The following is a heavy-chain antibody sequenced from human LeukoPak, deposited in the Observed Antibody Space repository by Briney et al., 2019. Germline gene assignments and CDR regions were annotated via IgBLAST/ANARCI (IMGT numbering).Heavy chain of an antibody. CDR2: ISDSGSGGST. J-gene: IGHJ4*02. V-gene: IGHV3-23*01. Sequence: PGGSLRLSCAASGFTFSSYAMSWVRQAPGKGLEGLSTISDSGSGGSTYYADSVKGRFTISRDNSKNTLYLQMNSMRAEDTAVYYCAGELRFLEWLLPIDYWGQGTLVTVSS. D-gene: IGHD3-3*01. CDR1: GFTFSSYA. CDR3: AGELRFLEWLLPIDY.